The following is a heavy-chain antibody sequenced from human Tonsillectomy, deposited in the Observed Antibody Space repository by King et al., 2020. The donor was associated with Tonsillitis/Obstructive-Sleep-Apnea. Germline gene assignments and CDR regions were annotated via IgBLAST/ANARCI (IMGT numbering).Heavy chain of an antibody. D-gene: IGHD6-19*01. V-gene: IGHV3-30*18. CDR2: ISYDGSNK. CDR1: GFTFSSYG. J-gene: IGHJ4*02. CDR3: AKDPRGYRRGWVPTHHLCY. Sequence: VQLVESGGGVVQPGRSLRLSCAASGFTFSSYGMHWVRQAPGKGLEWVAVISYDGSNKYYADSVKGRFTISRDNSKNTLYLQTNSLRAEDTAVYYCAKDPRGYRRGWVPTHHLCYRGQGTLVTGSS.